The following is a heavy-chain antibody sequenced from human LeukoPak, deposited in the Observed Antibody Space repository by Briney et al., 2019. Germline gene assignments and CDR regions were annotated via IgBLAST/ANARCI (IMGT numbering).Heavy chain of an antibody. D-gene: IGHD3-10*01. CDR3: ARESITMVRGVIHDWFDP. J-gene: IGHJ5*02. V-gene: IGHV4-31*03. CDR1: GGSISSGGYY. CDR2: IYYSGST. Sequence: SRTLSLTCTVSGGSISSGGYYWSWIRQHPGKGLEWIGYIYYSGSTYYNPSLKSRVTISVDTSKNQFSLKLSSVTAADTAVYYCARESITMVRGVIHDWFDPWGQGTLVTVSS.